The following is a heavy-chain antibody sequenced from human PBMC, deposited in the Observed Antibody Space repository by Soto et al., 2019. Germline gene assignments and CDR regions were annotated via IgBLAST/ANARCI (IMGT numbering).Heavy chain of an antibody. CDR1: GYTFSSFY. Sequence: QVQLVQSGAEVEKPGASVKVSCKASGYTFSSFYMHWVRQAPGQGLEWMGVINPSGDSTTYAQRFQGRLSMTRDTSTSTLYMELSSLRSEDTAVYYCARDWEFGYWGQGTLVTVSS. CDR2: INPSGDST. D-gene: IGHD3-10*01. V-gene: IGHV1-46*01. J-gene: IGHJ4*02. CDR3: ARDWEFGY.